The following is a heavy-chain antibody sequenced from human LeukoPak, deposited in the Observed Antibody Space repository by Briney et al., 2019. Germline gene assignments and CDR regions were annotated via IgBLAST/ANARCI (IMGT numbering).Heavy chain of an antibody. CDR3: ARGHSGYDRGRDYYYYYMDV. D-gene: IGHD5-12*01. V-gene: IGHV1-8*01. J-gene: IGHJ6*03. CDR2: MNPNSGNT. Sequence: GASVKVSCKASGYTFTSYDINWVRQATGQGLEWMGWMNPNSGNTGYAQKFQGRVTMTRNTSISTAYMELSSLRSEDTAVYYCARGHSGYDRGRDYYYYYMDVWGKGTTVTISS. CDR1: GYTFTSYD.